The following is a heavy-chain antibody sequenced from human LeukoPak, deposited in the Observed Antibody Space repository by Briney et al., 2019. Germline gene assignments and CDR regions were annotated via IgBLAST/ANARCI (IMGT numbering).Heavy chain of an antibody. V-gene: IGHV3-23*01. CDR2: ISGSGGST. CDR1: GLTFSSYA. D-gene: IGHD6-13*01. Sequence: PGGTLRLSRAASGLTFSSYAMSWVRQAPGKGLEWVSAISGSGGSTYYADSVKGRFTISRDNSKNAQYLQMNSLRAEDTAVYYCAGIWGPSSSRSWGFDYWGQGTLVTVSS. J-gene: IGHJ4*02. CDR3: AGIWGPSSSRSWGFDY.